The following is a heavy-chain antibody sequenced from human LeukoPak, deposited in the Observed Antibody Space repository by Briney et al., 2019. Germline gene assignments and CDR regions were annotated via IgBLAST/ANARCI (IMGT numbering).Heavy chain of an antibody. Sequence: SETLSLTCSVSGGSVTGGGYYWSWIRQHPGKGLEWIGFASYSGGTYYNPSLMSRITISVDRSQNQFSLRMRDVTAADTAVYFCATAEWEYSYFDSWGQGALVAVSS. V-gene: IGHV4-31*03. CDR2: ASYSGGT. J-gene: IGHJ4*02. CDR1: GGSVTGGGYY. D-gene: IGHD1-26*01. CDR3: ATAEWEYSYFDS.